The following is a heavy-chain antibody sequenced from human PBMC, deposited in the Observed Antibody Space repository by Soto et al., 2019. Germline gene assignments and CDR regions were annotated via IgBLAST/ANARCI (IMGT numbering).Heavy chain of an antibody. CDR2: ISYDGNSN. J-gene: IGHJ5*02. CDR3: ARYSVPLAGTSWAGNRLEP. D-gene: IGHD6-13*01. Sequence: QVQLVESGGGVVQPGGSLRLSCAASGFIFSTYAMYWVRQTPGKGLEWVAVISYDGNSNFYTDSVKGRFTISRDNSRNTIYLQMNNLRTEDTALYFCARYSVPLAGTSWAGNRLEPWGQGTLVTVSS. V-gene: IGHV3-30-3*01. CDR1: GFIFSTYA.